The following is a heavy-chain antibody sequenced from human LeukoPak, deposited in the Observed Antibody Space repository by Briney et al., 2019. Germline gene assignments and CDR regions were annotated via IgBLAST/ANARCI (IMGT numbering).Heavy chain of an antibody. CDR3: AKDVDPFGSGSYVEGFDY. V-gene: IGHV3-30*18. CDR2: ISFDASNK. CDR1: GFTFSSYG. Sequence: PGGSLRLSCAASGFTFSSYGMHWVRQAPGKGLEWVTVISFDASNKYYADSVKGRFTISRDNSKNTLYLQMNSLRAEDTAVYSCAKDVDPFGSGSYVEGFDYWGQGALVTVSS. J-gene: IGHJ4*02. D-gene: IGHD3-10*01.